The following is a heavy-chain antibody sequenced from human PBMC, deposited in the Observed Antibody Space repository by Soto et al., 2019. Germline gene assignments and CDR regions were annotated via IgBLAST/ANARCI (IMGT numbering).Heavy chain of an antibody. CDR2: ISYEESTK. D-gene: IGHD1-26*01. CDR1: GFTFSNYG. V-gene: IGHV3-30*18. J-gene: IGHJ4*02. CDR3: AKDSCIVGPTGVF. Sequence: PGGSLRLSXAASGFTFSNYGMHWVRQAQRKGLERVAVISYEESTKYYADSVKGGFTIASDYSKHSLYMQRNSLRIEDTVLYYCAKDSCIVGPTGVFWGQGTLVTVSS.